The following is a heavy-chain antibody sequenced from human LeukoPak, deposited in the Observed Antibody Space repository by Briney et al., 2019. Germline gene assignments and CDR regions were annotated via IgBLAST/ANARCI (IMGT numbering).Heavy chain of an antibody. V-gene: IGHV3-21*01. J-gene: IGHJ4*02. CDR2: ISSSSSYV. CDR1: GFTFSSYS. CDR3: ARVAAGRRGCDY. D-gene: IGHD6-13*01. Sequence: GGSLRLSCAASGFTFSSYSMNWVRQAPGKGLEWVSSISSSSSYVYYADSVKGRFTISRDNAKNSLYLQMNSLRAEDTAVYYCARVAAGRRGCDYWGQGTLVTVSS.